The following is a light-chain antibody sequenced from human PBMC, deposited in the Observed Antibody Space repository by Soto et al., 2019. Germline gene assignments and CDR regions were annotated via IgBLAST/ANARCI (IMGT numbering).Light chain of an antibody. V-gene: IGLV1-47*01. CDR3: AAWDDSLSGRDVV. CDR1: SSNIGSNY. Sequence: QSVLTQPPSASGTPGQRVTISCSGSSSNIGSNYGYWYQQLPGTAPKLLIYRNNQRPSGVPDRFSGSKSGTSASLAISGLRSEDEADYYCAAWDDSLSGRDVVFGGGTKVTVL. CDR2: RNN. J-gene: IGLJ2*01.